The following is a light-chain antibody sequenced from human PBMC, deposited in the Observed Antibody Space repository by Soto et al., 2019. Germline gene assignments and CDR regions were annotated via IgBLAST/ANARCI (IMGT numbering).Light chain of an antibody. CDR3: SSYTSTSTYV. J-gene: IGLJ1*01. CDR1: SSDVGSYNR. Sequence: QAVVTQPPSVSGSPGQSVTISCTGTSSDVGSYNRVSWYQQPPGTAPKLMIYEVSNRPSGVPDRFSGSKSGNTASLTISGLKAEDEADYYCSSYTSTSTYVFGTGTKLTVL. V-gene: IGLV2-18*02. CDR2: EVS.